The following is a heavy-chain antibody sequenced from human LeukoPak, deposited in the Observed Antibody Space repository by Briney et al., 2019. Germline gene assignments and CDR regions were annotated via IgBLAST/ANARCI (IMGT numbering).Heavy chain of an antibody. CDR1: GFPFSTDA. CDR3: VRSLDY. J-gene: IGHJ4*02. CDR2: ITGSGGFT. V-gene: IGHV3-23*01. Sequence: GGSLRLSCAPSGFPFSTDAMNWVRQAPGKGLEWVSVITGSGGFTQYADSVKGRFTVSRDNSKNTVYLQMNSLRVEDTALYYCVRSLDYWGQGTLVTVSS.